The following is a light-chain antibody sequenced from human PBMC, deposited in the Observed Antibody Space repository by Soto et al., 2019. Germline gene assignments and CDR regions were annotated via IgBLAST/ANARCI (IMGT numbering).Light chain of an antibody. J-gene: IGKJ1*01. Sequence: EIVVTQSPASLSVSPGERATLSCRASQSVSSNLAWYQQKPGQAPRLLISGASTRATGIPARFSGSGSGTEFTLTISSLQSEDFAVYYCQQYNNWWTFGQGTKVDI. CDR3: QQYNNWWT. V-gene: IGKV3-15*01. CDR1: QSVSSN. CDR2: GAS.